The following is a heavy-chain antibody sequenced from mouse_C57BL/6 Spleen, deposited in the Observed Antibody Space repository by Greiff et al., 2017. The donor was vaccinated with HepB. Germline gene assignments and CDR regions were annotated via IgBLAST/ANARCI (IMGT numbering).Heavy chain of an antibody. Sequence: QVTLKESGPELVKPGASVKISCKASGYAFSSSWMNWVKQRPGKGLEWIGRIYPGDGDTNYNGKFKGKATLTADKSSSTAYMQLSSLTSEDSAVYFCAREGDYDVYYDAMDYGGQGTSVTVSS. CDR2: IYPGDGDT. V-gene: IGHV1-82*01. CDR1: GYAFSSSW. J-gene: IGHJ4*01. CDR3: AREGDYDVYYDAMDY. D-gene: IGHD2-4*01.